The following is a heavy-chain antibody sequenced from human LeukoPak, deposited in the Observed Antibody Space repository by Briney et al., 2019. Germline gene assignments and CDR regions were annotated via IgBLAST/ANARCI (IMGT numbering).Heavy chain of an antibody. D-gene: IGHD4-17*01. V-gene: IGHV3-48*01. J-gene: IGHJ6*03. Sequence: PGGSLRLSCAASGFSISTYNINWVRQAPGKGLEWVSYISSSSSTIYYADSVKGRFTISRDNAKKSLYLQMNSLRAEDTAVYYCAVMTTVSSRYYYYMDVWGKGTAVTISS. CDR2: ISSSSSTI. CDR3: AVMTTVSSRYYYYMDV. CDR1: GFSISTYN.